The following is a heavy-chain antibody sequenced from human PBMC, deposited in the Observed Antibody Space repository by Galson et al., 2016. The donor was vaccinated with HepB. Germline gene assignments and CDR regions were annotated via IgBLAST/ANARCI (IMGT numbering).Heavy chain of an antibody. CDR2: TYYRSGWYR. J-gene: IGHJ6*02. CDR1: GDSVSSNTAG. Sequence: CAISGDSVSSNTAGWNWLRQSPSRGLEWLGRTYYRSGWYRDYASSVRGRLIINPDTSKNQFSLQLNSVTLDDTAADYCTRVNLLGRGMNVWGQGTTVTVSS. V-gene: IGHV6-1*01. CDR3: TRVNLLGRGMNV.